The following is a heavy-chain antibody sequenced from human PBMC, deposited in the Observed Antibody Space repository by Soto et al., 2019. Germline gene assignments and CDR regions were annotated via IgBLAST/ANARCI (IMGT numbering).Heavy chain of an antibody. Sequence: PSETLSLTCTVSGGSIISYYWSWIRQPPGKGLEWIGYIYYSGSTNYNPSLKSRVTISVDTSKNQFSLKLSSVTAADTAVYYCARKGAAASYAHYYMDVWGRGTAVTVSS. J-gene: IGHJ6*03. CDR3: ARKGAAASYAHYYMDV. V-gene: IGHV4-59*01. D-gene: IGHD6-13*01. CDR2: IYYSGST. CDR1: GGSIISYY.